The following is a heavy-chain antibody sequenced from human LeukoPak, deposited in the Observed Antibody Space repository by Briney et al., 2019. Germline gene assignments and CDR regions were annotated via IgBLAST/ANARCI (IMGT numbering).Heavy chain of an antibody. J-gene: IGHJ4*02. CDR3: ARRGYPMVRGVMGGNDY. V-gene: IGHV3-21*01. CDR2: ISSSSSYI. CDR1: GFXFSSYS. Sequence: PGGSLRLSCAASGFXFSSYSMNWVRQAPGKGLEWVSSISSSSSYIYYADSVKGRFTISRDNAKNSLYLQMNSLRAEDTAVYYCARRGYPMVRGVMGGNDYWGQGTLVTVSS. D-gene: IGHD3-10*01.